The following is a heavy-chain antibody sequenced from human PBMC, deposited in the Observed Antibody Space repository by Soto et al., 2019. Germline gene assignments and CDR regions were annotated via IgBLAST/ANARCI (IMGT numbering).Heavy chain of an antibody. Sequence: QVQLQESGPGLVKPSETLSLTCSVSGESMSSYYWSWIRQPPGKGLEWIVFMYFGGSTNYNPSLKSRVTTSIDTSKNQFSLKLSSVTAADTAVYYCARVVGATFYYGMDVWGPGATVTVSS. CDR2: MYFGGST. CDR3: ARVVGATFYYGMDV. CDR1: GESMSSYY. V-gene: IGHV4-59*01. D-gene: IGHD1-26*01. J-gene: IGHJ6*02.